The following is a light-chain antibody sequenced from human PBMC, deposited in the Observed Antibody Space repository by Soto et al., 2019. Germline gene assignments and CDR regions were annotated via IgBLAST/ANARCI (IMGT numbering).Light chain of an antibody. CDR1: SSDVGVPNL. CDR2: EVS. J-gene: IGLJ3*02. CDR3: CSSANRRRL. Sequence: QSVLTQPASVSGSPGQSITISCTGSSSDVGVPNLVSLYQQHPGKAPKLIIYEVSQPPSGVSKRVCGSKSGNTASLTISGHQDDDEGYYYRCSSANRRRLFGAGTKLTV. V-gene: IGLV2-23*02.